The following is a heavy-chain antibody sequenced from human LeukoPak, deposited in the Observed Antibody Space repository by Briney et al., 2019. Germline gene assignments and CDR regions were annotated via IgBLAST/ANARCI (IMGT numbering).Heavy chain of an antibody. CDR1: GFTFSSYA. J-gene: IGHJ3*02. Sequence: GGSLRLSCAASGFTFSSYAMHWVRQAPGKGLEWVAVISYDGSNKYYADSVKGRFTISRDNSKNTLYLQMNSLRAEDTAVYYCGGETRNAFDIWGQGTMVTVSS. V-gene: IGHV3-30-3*01. CDR2: ISYDGSNK. CDR3: GGETRNAFDI.